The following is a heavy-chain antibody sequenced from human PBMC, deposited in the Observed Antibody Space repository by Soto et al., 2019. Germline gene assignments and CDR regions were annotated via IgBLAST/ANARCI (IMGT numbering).Heavy chain of an antibody. CDR2: IFSDGEK. CDR3: ARMRKHEDPFNFDF. V-gene: IGHV2-26*01. J-gene: IGHJ4*02. CDR1: GFSLDDFGMG. Sequence: QVTLQESGPVLVKPTQTLTLTXTVSGFSLDDFGMGVSWIRQSPGKAPEWLAHIFSDGEKSYITPLRTRLTISKDSSKRQVVLTMTNMDPVDTATYYCARMRKHEDPFNFDFWGQGTLVTVSS.